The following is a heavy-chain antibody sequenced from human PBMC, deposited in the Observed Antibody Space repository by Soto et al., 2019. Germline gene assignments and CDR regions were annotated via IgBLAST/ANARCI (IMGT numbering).Heavy chain of an antibody. CDR2: ISSSSSTI. Sequence: PGGSLRLSCAASGFTFSSYSMNWVRQAPGKGLEWVSYISSSSSTIYYADSVKGRFTISRDNAKNSLYLQMNSLRAEDTAVYYCARDQQYSSSGYFDYWGQGTLVTVSS. CDR1: GFTFSSYS. D-gene: IGHD6-6*01. CDR3: ARDQQYSSSGYFDY. V-gene: IGHV3-48*01. J-gene: IGHJ4*02.